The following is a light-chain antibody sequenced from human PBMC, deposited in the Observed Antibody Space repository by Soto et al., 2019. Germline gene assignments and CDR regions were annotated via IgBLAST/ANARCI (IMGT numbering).Light chain of an antibody. V-gene: IGLV2-8*01. Sequence: QSALTQPPSASGSPGQSVTISCTGTSSDVGGYNYVSWCQQHPGKAPKLMIYKVSKRPSGVPDRFSGSKSGNTASLTVSGLQAEDEADYYCTSYAGSNNLVFGGGTQLTVL. CDR3: TSYAGSNNLV. CDR2: KVS. CDR1: SSDVGGYNY. J-gene: IGLJ2*01.